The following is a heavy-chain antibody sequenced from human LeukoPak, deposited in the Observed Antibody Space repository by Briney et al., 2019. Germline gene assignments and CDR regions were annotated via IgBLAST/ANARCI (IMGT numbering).Heavy chain of an antibody. V-gene: IGHV3-30*04. Sequence: GGSLRLSCAASGFTFSSYAMHWVRQALGKGLEWVAVISYDGSNKYYADSVKGRFTISRDNSKNTLYLQMNSLRAEDTAVYYCARAYSYGGFDYWGQGTLVTVSS. D-gene: IGHD5-18*01. CDR3: ARAYSYGGFDY. J-gene: IGHJ4*02. CDR2: ISYDGSNK. CDR1: GFTFSSYA.